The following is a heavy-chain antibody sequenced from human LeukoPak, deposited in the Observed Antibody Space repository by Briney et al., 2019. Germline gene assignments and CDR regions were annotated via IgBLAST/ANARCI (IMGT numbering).Heavy chain of an antibody. Sequence: ASVRVSCKASGYTFNSYGISWVRQAPGQGLEWMGWISPYNGDTNYAQKFQGRLTLTTDTSTSTASMELRSLTSDDTAVYYCVRDENYGIYINFDFWGQGTVVTVSS. V-gene: IGHV1-18*01. CDR1: GYTFNSYG. CDR3: VRDENYGIYINFDF. CDR2: ISPYNGDT. D-gene: IGHD4-17*01. J-gene: IGHJ4*02.